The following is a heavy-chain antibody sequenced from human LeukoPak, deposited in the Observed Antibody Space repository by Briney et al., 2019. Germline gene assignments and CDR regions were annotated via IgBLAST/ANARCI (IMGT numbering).Heavy chain of an antibody. J-gene: IGHJ6*02. Sequence: GRSLRLSCAASGFTFSSYAMHWVRQAPGKGLEWVAVISYDGSNKYYADSVKGRFTISRDNAKNSLYLQMNSLRAEDTAVYYCARDQLRNYDFWSGYYTGRYYGMDVWGQGTTVTVSS. CDR3: ARDQLRNYDFWSGYYTGRYYGMDV. D-gene: IGHD3-3*01. V-gene: IGHV3-30*04. CDR2: ISYDGSNK. CDR1: GFTFSSYA.